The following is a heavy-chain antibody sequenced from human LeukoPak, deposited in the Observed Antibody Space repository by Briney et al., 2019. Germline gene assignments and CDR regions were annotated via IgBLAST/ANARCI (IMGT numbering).Heavy chain of an antibody. Sequence: GGSLRLSCAASGFTVSCNYMSWVRQAPGKGLQWVSGISADGSWTSYADSVKGRFTISRDNSENTLFLQMHSLRAEDTAVYYCAKGYMTSWGQGTLVTVSS. CDR2: ISADGSWT. CDR3: AKGYMTS. J-gene: IGHJ5*02. CDR1: GFTVSCNY. V-gene: IGHV3-23*01. D-gene: IGHD5-18*01.